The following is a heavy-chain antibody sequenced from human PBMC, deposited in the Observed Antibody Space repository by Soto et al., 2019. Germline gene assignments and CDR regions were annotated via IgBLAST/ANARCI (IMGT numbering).Heavy chain of an antibody. CDR1: GFTFDDYA. CDR3: AKDIAYGSDAFEI. Sequence: GGSLRLSCAASGFTFDDYAMHWARQAPGKGLEWVSGISWNSGSIGYADSVKGRITISRDNAKNSLDLQMNSLRAEDTALYYCAKDIAYGSDAFEIWGQGTMVTVSS. V-gene: IGHV3-9*01. J-gene: IGHJ3*02. D-gene: IGHD3-10*01. CDR2: ISWNSGSI.